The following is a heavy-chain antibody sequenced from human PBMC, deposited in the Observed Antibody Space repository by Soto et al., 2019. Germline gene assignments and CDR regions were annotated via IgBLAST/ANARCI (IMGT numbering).Heavy chain of an antibody. CDR1: GFSLSTSGVG. J-gene: IGHJ3*02. CDR3: AHFRYGDYAAAFDI. V-gene: IGHV2-5*02. D-gene: IGHD4-17*01. Sequence: QITLKESGPTLVKPTQTLTLTCTFSGFSLSTSGVGVGWIRQPPGKALEWLALIYWDDDKRYSPSLKSRLTITKDTSKNQVVLTMTNMDPVDTATYYCAHFRYGDYAAAFDIWGQGTMVTVSS. CDR2: IYWDDDK.